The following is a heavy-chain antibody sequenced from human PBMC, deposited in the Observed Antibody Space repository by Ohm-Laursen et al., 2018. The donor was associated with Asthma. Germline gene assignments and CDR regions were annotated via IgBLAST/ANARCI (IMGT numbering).Heavy chain of an antibody. CDR3: AKDLRYCSSTSCYVYYYYGMDV. J-gene: IGHJ6*02. CDR1: GFTFSSYA. V-gene: IGHV3-30*18. CDR2: ISYDGSNK. Sequence: SLRLSCAASGFTFSSYAMSWVRQAPGKRLEWVAVISYDGSNKYYADSVKGRFTISRDNSKNTLYLQMNSLRAEDTAVYYCAKDLRYCSSTSCYVYYYYGMDVWGQGTTVTVSS. D-gene: IGHD2-2*01.